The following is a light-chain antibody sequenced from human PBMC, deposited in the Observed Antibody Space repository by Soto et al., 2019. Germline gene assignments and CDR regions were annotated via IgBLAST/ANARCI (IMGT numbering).Light chain of an antibody. CDR2: GAS. CDR3: QQYGSSPPLT. J-gene: IGKJ4*01. CDR1: QTISSNY. Sequence: EIVLTQSPGTLSLSPGERATLSCRASQTISSNYLAWYQQKPGQAPRLLIYGASSRATGIPERFSGSGSGTDFPLTISRLEPEDFAVYYCQQYGSSPPLTFGGGTTVEIK. V-gene: IGKV3-20*01.